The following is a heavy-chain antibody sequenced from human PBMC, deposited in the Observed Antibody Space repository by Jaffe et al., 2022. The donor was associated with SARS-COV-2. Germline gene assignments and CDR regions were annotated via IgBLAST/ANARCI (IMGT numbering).Heavy chain of an antibody. CDR1: GFTFSSYA. J-gene: IGHJ5*02. CDR3: AKDAFDYYDSSGYPPYNWFDP. Sequence: EVQLLESGGGLVQPGGSLRLSCAASGFTFSSYAMSWVRQAPGKGLEWVSAISGSGGSTYYADSVKGRFTISRDNSKNTLYLQMNSLRAEDTAVYYCAKDAFDYYDSSGYPPYNWFDPWGQGTLVTVSS. CDR2: ISGSGGST. V-gene: IGHV3-23*01. D-gene: IGHD3-22*01.